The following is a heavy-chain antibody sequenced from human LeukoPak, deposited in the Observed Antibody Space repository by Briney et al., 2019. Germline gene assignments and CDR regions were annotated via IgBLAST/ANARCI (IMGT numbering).Heavy chain of an antibody. CDR1: GGSISSYY. CDR2: IYYSGST. Sequence: SETLSLTCTVSGGSISSYYWSWIRQPPGKGLEWIGYIYYSGSTNYNPSLKSRVTISVDTSKNQFSLKLSSVTAADTAVYYCARIKWELSGYYGMDLWGQGTTVTVSS. D-gene: IGHD1-26*01. CDR3: ARIKWELSGYYGMDL. J-gene: IGHJ6*02. V-gene: IGHV4-59*01.